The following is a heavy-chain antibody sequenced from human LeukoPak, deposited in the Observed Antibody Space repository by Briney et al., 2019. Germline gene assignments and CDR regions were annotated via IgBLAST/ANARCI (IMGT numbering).Heavy chain of an antibody. CDR1: GGSISSSSYY. Sequence: SETLSLTCTVSGGSISSSSYYWGWIRQPPGKGLEWIGSIYYSGSTYYNPSLKSRVTISVDTSKNQFSLKLSSVTAADTAVYYCARTYYYDSSGYYHDAFDIWGQGTMVTVSS. CDR2: IYYSGST. CDR3: ARTYYYDSSGYYHDAFDI. J-gene: IGHJ3*02. D-gene: IGHD3-22*01. V-gene: IGHV4-39*07.